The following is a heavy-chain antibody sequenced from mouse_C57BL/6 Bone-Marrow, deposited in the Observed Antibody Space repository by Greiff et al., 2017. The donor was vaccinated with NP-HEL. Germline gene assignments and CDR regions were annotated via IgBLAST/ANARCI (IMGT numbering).Heavy chain of an antibody. J-gene: IGHJ3*01. CDR1: GYTFTSYG. CDR3: ARWDGYYGWFAY. V-gene: IGHV1-81*01. D-gene: IGHD2-3*01. CDR2: IYPRSGNT. Sequence: VMLVESGAELARPGASVKLSCKASGYTFTSYGISWVKQRTGQGLEWIGEIYPRSGNTYYNEKFKGKATLTADKSSSTAYMELRSLTSEDSAVYFCARWDGYYGWFAYWGQGTLVTVSA.